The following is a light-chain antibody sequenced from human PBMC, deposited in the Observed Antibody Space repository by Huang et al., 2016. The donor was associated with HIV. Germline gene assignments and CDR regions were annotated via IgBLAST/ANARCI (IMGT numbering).Light chain of an antibody. CDR3: LQDYNYPHT. CDR2: AAF. J-gene: IGKJ2*01. V-gene: IGKV1-6*01. Sequence: AIQMTQSPSSLSASVGDRVTITCRASQDIRNDLGWYQQRPGRATKLLIYAAFSLQRGVPSRFSGSGSGTDFTLTISDLQPEDFATYYCLQDYNYPHTFGQGTKLEI. CDR1: QDIRND.